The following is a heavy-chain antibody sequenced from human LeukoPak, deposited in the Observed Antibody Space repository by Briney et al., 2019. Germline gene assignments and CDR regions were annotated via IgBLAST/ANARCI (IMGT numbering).Heavy chain of an antibody. J-gene: IGHJ5*02. V-gene: IGHV3-21*01. CDR2: ISSSSSYI. D-gene: IGHD3-3*01. CDR3: ARDRGPQTYYDFWSGYGRRNNWFDP. Sequence: GGSLRLSCAASGFTLSSYNMKWVRQAPGKGLEWVSSISSSSSYIYYADSVKGRFTISRDNAKNSLYLQMNSLRAEDTAVYYCARDRGPQTYYDFWSGYGRRNNWFDPWGQGTVVTVSS. CDR1: GFTLSSYN.